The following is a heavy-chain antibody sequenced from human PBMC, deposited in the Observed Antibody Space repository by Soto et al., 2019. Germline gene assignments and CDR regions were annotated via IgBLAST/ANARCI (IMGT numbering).Heavy chain of an antibody. CDR2: IYYSGST. D-gene: IGHD3-10*01. Sequence: TLSLSCTVSGGSISSYYWSWIRQPPGKGLEWIGYIYYSGSTNYNPSLKSRVTISVDTSKNQFSLKLSSVTAADTAVYYCARTGPGVYNLFDPWGQGTLVPVSS. V-gene: IGHV4-59*08. CDR1: GGSISSYY. CDR3: ARTGPGVYNLFDP. J-gene: IGHJ5*02.